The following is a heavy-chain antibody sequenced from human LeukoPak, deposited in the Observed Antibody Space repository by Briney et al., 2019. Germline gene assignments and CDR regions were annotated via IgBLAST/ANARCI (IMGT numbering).Heavy chain of an antibody. J-gene: IGHJ4*02. Sequence: KPSETLSLTCTVSGGSISSYYWSWIRQPPGKGLEWIGYVFYTGSTTYNPSLKSRLTISVDTSKSQFSLKLNSVTAADTAVYYCARDLGPSRGFDYWGRGTLVTVSS. V-gene: IGHV4-59*01. CDR3: ARDLGPSRGFDY. CDR1: GGSISSYY. D-gene: IGHD3-10*01. CDR2: VFYTGST.